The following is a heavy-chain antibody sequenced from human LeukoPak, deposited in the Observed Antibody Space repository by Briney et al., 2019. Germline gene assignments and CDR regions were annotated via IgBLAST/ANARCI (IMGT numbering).Heavy chain of an antibody. Sequence: GGSLRLSCAASGFTFSSYGMHWVRQAPGKGLEGVAVISDDGSNKYYADSVKGRFTISRYKSKNTLYLQMNSLRAEDTAVYYCAKDPERYFDWLSDTRDYGMDVWGKGTTVTVSS. J-gene: IGHJ6*04. V-gene: IGHV3-30*18. CDR1: GFTFSSYG. CDR2: ISDDGSNK. CDR3: AKDPERYFDWLSDTRDYGMDV. D-gene: IGHD3-9*01.